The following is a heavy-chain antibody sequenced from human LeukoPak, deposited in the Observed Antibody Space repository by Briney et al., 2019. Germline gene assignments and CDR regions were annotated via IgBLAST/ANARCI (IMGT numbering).Heavy chain of an antibody. CDR2: INWNGGST. D-gene: IGHD2-15*01. CDR3: ARQKQRDCSGGSCSYYYYYYMDV. J-gene: IGHJ6*03. CDR1: GFTFDDYG. Sequence: GGSLRLSCAASGFTFDDYGMSWVRQAPGKGPEWVSGINWNGGSTGYADSVKGRFTISRDNAKNSLYLQMNSLRAEDTALYYCARQKQRDCSGGSCSYYYYYYMDVWGKGTTVTVSS. V-gene: IGHV3-20*04.